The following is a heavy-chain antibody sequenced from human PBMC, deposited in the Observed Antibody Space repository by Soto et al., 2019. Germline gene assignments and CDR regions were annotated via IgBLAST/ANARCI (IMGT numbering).Heavy chain of an antibody. Sequence: EVQLLEFGGGLVQPGGSLRLSCAASGFTFTNYAMTWVRQAPGKGLEWVSTISGSSISTYYADSVKGRFTISRDNSKNTIYLLLNSLRAEDSAIYYCAKHIVAPFYFDHWGQVTLVTVSS. V-gene: IGHV3-23*01. CDR3: AKHIVAPFYFDH. D-gene: IGHD5-12*01. J-gene: IGHJ4*02. CDR2: ISGSSIST. CDR1: GFTFTNYA.